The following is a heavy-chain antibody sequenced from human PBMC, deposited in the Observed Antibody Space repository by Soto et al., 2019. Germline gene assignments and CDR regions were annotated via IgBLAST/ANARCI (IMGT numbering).Heavy chain of an antibody. V-gene: IGHV3-30-3*01. D-gene: IGHD3-9*01. Sequence: QVQLVESGGGVVQPGRSLRLSCAASGFTFSSYAMHWVRQAPGKGLEWVAVISYDGSNKYYADSVKGRFTISRDNSKNTLYLQMNSLRAEDTAVYYCARGRSRYFDWLLPPMNEGLDAFDIWGQGTMVTVSS. CDR3: ARGRSRYFDWLLPPMNEGLDAFDI. CDR1: GFTFSSYA. CDR2: ISYDGSNK. J-gene: IGHJ3*02.